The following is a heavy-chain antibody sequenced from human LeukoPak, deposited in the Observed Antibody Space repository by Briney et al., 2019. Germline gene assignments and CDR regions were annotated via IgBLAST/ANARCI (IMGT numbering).Heavy chain of an antibody. CDR2: INPNSGGT. D-gene: IGHD3-3*01. J-gene: IGHJ5*02. CDR1: GYTFTGYY. CDR3: ARGPYYDFWSGLNP. Sequence: ASVKVSCKASGYTFTGYYMHWVRQAPGQGLEWMGWINPNSGGTNDAQKFQGRVTMTRDTSISTAYMELSRLRSDDTAVYYCARGPYYDFWSGLNPWGQGTLVTVSS. V-gene: IGHV1-2*02.